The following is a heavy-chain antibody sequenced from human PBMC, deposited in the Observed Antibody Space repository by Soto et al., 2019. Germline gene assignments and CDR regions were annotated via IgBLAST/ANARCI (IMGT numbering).Heavy chain of an antibody. CDR2: MNPNSGNT. J-gene: IGHJ5*02. D-gene: IGHD3-3*01. Sequence: QVQLVQSGAEVKKPGASVKVSCKASGYTFTSYDINWVRQATGQGLEWMGWMNPNSGNTGYAQKFQGRVTMTRNTSISTAYMELSSLRSEDTAVYYCARAPRITIFGVVTPRNNWFDPWGQGTLVTVSS. CDR1: GYTFTSYD. V-gene: IGHV1-8*01. CDR3: ARAPRITIFGVVTPRNNWFDP.